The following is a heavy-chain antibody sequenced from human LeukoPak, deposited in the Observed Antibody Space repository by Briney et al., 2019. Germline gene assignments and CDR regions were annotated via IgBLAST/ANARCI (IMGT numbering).Heavy chain of an antibody. CDR1: GGSFSGYY. CDR2: INHSGCT. Sequence: TSETLSLTCAVYGGSFSGYYWSWIRQPPGKGLEWIGEINHSGCTNYNPSLKSRVTISVDTSKNQFSLKLSSVIAADTAVYYCARVVSQYGDYAWIVNWFGPWGQGTLVTVSS. J-gene: IGHJ5*02. V-gene: IGHV4-34*01. D-gene: IGHD4-17*01. CDR3: ARVVSQYGDYAWIVNWFGP.